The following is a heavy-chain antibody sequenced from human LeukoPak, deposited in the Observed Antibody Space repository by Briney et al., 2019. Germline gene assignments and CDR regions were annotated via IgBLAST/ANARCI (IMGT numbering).Heavy chain of an antibody. D-gene: IGHD2-21*02. J-gene: IGHJ3*02. V-gene: IGHV3-21*01. CDR2: ISSSGSYI. CDR3: ASRNQYCGGDCFWAFDI. CDR1: GFTFSRYS. Sequence: KTGGSLRLSCGASGFTFSRYSMNWVSQAPGKGLEWVSSISSSGSYIYYADSVKGRFTISRDNAKNSLYLQMNSLRAEDTAVYYCASRNQYCGGDCFWAFDIWGQGTMVTVSS.